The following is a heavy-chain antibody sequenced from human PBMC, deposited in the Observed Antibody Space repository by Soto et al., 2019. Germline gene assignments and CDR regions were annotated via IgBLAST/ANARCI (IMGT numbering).Heavy chain of an antibody. CDR2: ISSSGSTI. J-gene: IGHJ6*02. CDR3: ARYGPLRYFDRHYGMEV. Sequence: GGSLRLSCAASGFTFSSYEMNWVRQAPGKGLEWVSYISSSGSTIYYADSVKGRFTISRGNAKNSLYLQMNSLRAEDTAVYYCARYGPLRYFDRHYGMEVLCPGTTVNVSS. CDR1: GFTFSSYE. V-gene: IGHV3-48*03. D-gene: IGHD3-9*01.